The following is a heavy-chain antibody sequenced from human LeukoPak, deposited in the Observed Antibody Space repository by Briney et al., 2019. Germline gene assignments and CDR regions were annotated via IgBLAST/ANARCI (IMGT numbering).Heavy chain of an antibody. CDR2: IYSSGNS. D-gene: IGHD3-16*01. CDR1: GFSVSDYA. CDR3: ARRGIWDLQIGNWFDP. V-gene: IGHV4-39*01. Sequence: GSLRLSCAASGFSVSDYAMAWIRQSPGKGLEWIGSIYSSGNSYYNPSLKTRATISPDTSKNQYSLRLTSVTAADTAIYYCARRGIWDLQIGNWFDPWGQGILVIVSS. J-gene: IGHJ5*02.